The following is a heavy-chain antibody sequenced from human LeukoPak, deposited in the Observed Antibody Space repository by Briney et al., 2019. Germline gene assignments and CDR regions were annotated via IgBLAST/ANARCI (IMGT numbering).Heavy chain of an antibody. V-gene: IGHV3-7*01. CDR1: GFTFSSYW. Sequence: GGSLRLSCAASGFTFSSYWMSWVRQAPGQGLEWLAHIKQDGSEKYYVDSVKGGFTISRDNAKNSLYLQMNSLRAEDTAVYYCARGYYDYGSTVGDYWGQGTLVTVSS. D-gene: IGHD4-17*01. CDR2: IKQDGSEK. CDR3: ARGYYDYGSTVGDY. J-gene: IGHJ4*02.